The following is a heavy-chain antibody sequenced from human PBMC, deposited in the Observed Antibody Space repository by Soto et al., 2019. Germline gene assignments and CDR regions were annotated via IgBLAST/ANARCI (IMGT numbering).Heavy chain of an antibody. V-gene: IGHV3-21*01. CDR2: ISSNSAYI. CDR3: TRDASRDSSARGWFDP. D-gene: IGHD6-13*01. Sequence: PGESLRLSCAASGFTFRGFTMNWVRQAPGKGLEWVSTISSNSAYIYYTDALRGRFTISRDNAKNSLHLQMNSLRAEDTAVYYCTRDASRDSSARGWFDPWGPGTLVTVSS. J-gene: IGHJ5*02. CDR1: GFTFRGFT.